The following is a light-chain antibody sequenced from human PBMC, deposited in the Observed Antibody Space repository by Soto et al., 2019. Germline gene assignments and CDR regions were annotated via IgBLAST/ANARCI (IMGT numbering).Light chain of an antibody. Sequence: DIQMTQSPSTLSASVGDRVTITCRASQSISSWLAWYQQKPGKAPKLLIYKTSSLKSGVPSRFSGSVSGTEFTLTISSLQADDFATYYCQQSRVFGPGTKADIK. V-gene: IGKV1-5*03. CDR1: QSISSW. CDR3: QQSRV. J-gene: IGKJ3*01. CDR2: KTS.